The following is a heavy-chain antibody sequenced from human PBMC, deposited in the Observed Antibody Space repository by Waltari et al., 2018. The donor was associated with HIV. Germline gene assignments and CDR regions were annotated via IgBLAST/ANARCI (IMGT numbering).Heavy chain of an antibody. CDR2: INPNSGGT. Sequence: QVQLVQSGAEVKKPGASVKVSCKASGYTFTGYYMHWVRQAPGQGLEWMGWINPNSGGTNYAQKFQGRVTMTRDTSISTAYMELSRLRSDDTAVYYYARDHHYYYGSGRADYWGQGTLVTVSS. D-gene: IGHD3-10*01. J-gene: IGHJ4*02. CDR1: GYTFTGYY. V-gene: IGHV1-2*02. CDR3: ARDHHYYYGSGRADY.